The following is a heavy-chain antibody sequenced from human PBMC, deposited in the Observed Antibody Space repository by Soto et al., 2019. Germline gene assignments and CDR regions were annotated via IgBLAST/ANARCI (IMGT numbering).Heavy chain of an antibody. Sequence: QVQLQESGPGLVRPSETLSLTCTVSGGSINLYYWSWIRQPPGKGLEWIGYIYYGGNTNYNPSLRSLVTISAETSKNQFTLKLNSVTAADTALYFCARFYYTRLTPDPFDFWGQGTMGTVSS. V-gene: IGHV4-59*01. J-gene: IGHJ3*01. D-gene: IGHD1-26*01. CDR2: IYYGGNT. CDR1: GGSINLYY. CDR3: ARFYYTRLTPDPFDF.